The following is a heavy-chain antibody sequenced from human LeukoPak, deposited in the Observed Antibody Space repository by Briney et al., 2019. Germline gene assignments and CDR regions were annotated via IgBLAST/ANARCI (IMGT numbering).Heavy chain of an antibody. Sequence: GGSLRLSCAASGFSVSSNYMSWVRQAPGKGLEWDSVIYSGGSTYYADSVKGRFTISRDNSKNTLYLQMNSLRAEDTAVYYCARSPPRSITGMFAPYYFDYWGQGTLVTVSS. CDR3: ARSPPRSITGMFAPYYFDY. CDR1: GFSVSSNY. D-gene: IGHD1-20*01. J-gene: IGHJ4*02. CDR2: IYSGGST. V-gene: IGHV3-66*02.